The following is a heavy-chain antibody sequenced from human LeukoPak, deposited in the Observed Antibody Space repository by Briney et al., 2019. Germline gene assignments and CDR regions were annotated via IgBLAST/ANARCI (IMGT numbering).Heavy chain of an antibody. Sequence: PGGSLRLSCAASGFTFSTYVMSWVRQAPGKGLEWVSVISGNGGSTSYTDSVKGRFTISRDSSKNMLYLQMNNLRAEDTALYYCAKDGRYCSGTSCYTSHWGQGTLVTVSS. CDR2: ISGNGGST. D-gene: IGHD2-2*02. J-gene: IGHJ4*02. CDR1: GFTFSTYV. V-gene: IGHV3-23*01. CDR3: AKDGRYCSGTSCYTSH.